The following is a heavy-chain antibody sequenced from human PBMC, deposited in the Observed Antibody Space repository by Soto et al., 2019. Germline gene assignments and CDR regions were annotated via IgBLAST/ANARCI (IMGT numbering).Heavy chain of an antibody. D-gene: IGHD3-22*01. J-gene: IGHJ4*02. CDR1: GYTFNAYA. CDR2: INTNNGNT. Sequence: GASVKVSCKASGYTFNAYAISWMRQAPGQGLEWMGWINTNNGNTNYAQRLQGRVTMTTDTSTSTAYMELRSLRSDDTAVYYCARDYSPYYYDSSGPLNYWGQGTPVTVSS. V-gene: IGHV1-18*01. CDR3: ARDYSPYYYDSSGPLNY.